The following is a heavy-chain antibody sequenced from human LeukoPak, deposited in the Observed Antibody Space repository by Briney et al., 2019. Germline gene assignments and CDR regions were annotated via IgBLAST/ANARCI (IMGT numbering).Heavy chain of an antibody. Sequence: HGEPLKISCKGSGYSFTSYWIGWVRQMPGKGLEWMGIIYPGDSDTRYSPSFQGQVTISADKSISTAYLQWSSLKASDTAMYYCARAGIVGATGFDYWGQGTLVTVSS. CDR2: IYPGDSDT. V-gene: IGHV5-51*01. CDR1: GYSFTSYW. CDR3: ARAGIVGATGFDY. J-gene: IGHJ4*02. D-gene: IGHD1-26*01.